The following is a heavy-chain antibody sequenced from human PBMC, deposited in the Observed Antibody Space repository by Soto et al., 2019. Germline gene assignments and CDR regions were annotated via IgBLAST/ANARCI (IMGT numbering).Heavy chain of an antibody. V-gene: IGHV3-30*04. Sequence: VQLVESGGGVVQPGTSLTLPCAASGFNLDDYNMHWFRQARGKGLEWIASISYGGSNKAYRDSRQGRLSISRDNPSNTLSLQLSGLTLDDMAVFFCARELGGKQLPCNYGIDVFGQATTVTVSS. CDR2: ISYGGSNK. CDR3: ARELGGKQLPCNYGIDV. J-gene: IGHJ6*01. CDR1: GFNLDDYN. D-gene: IGHD1-26*01.